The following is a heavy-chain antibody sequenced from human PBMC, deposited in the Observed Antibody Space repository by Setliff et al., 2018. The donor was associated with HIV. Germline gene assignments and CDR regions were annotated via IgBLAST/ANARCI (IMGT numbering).Heavy chain of an antibody. D-gene: IGHD2-2*01. Sequence: PSETLSLTCAVYGGSFSDYYWSWIRQPPGKGLEWIGEINHSGSTNYNPSLKSRVTISVDTPKNQFSLKLSSVTAADTAVYYCVRGYCSSTTCYDDYYYMDVWGKGSTVTVSS. CDR2: INHSGST. J-gene: IGHJ6*03. CDR3: VRGYCSSTTCYDDYYYMDV. CDR1: GGSFSDYY. V-gene: IGHV4-34*01.